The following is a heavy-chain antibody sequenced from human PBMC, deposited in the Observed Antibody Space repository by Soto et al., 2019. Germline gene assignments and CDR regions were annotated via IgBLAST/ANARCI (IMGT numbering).Heavy chain of an antibody. V-gene: IGHV3-21*01. CDR3: ARVNPIVVVAATYYYGMDV. J-gene: IGHJ6*02. D-gene: IGHD2-15*01. CDR1: GFTFSSYS. Sequence: PGGSLRLSCAASGFTFSSYSMNWVRQAPGKGLEWVSSISSSSSYIYYADSVKGRFTISRDNAKNSLYLQMNSLRAEDTAVYYCARVNPIVVVAATYYYGMDVWGQGTTVTVSS. CDR2: ISSSSSYI.